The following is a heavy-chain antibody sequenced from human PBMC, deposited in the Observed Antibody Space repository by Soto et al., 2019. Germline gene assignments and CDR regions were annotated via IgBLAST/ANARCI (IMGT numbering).Heavy chain of an antibody. CDR2: RFYSGSS. Sequence: QLQLQESGPGLVSPSTTLSLSCTVSGGSITNGRYYWGWVRQPPGEGLEWIGSRFYSGSSYYNPSLTSRHSVTVDTSKNQFSLKLNSDTAADTAVYYCARHGIDCSGGTCYSVFDYWGQGTLATVSS. V-gene: IGHV4-39*01. CDR1: GGSITNGRYY. D-gene: IGHD2-15*01. CDR3: ARHGIDCSGGTCYSVFDY. J-gene: IGHJ4*02.